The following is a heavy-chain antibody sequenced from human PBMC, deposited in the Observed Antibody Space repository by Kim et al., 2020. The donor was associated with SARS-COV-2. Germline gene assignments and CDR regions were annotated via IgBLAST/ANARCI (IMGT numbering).Heavy chain of an antibody. CDR3: AKARVYFDWLLQPHGY. CDR2: ISYDGSNK. CDR1: GFTFSSYG. J-gene: IGHJ4*02. Sequence: GGSLRLSCAASGFTFSSYGMHWVRQAPGKGLEWVAVISYDGSNKYYADSVKGRFTISRDNSKNTLYLQMNSLRAEDTAVYYCAKARVYFDWLLQPHGYWGQGTLVTVSS. V-gene: IGHV3-30*18. D-gene: IGHD3-9*01.